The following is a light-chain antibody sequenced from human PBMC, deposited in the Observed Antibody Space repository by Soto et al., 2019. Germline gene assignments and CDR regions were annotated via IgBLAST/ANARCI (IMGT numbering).Light chain of an antibody. Sequence: VMTQSPANLSVSPGEGVTLSCRASQAVATNLAWYQLKPGQAPRLLIYDSSTWATGIPATFSGSGSGTQFSLTIRSLQSEDSAVYFCKQYYRWGRSFGGGTKV. V-gene: IGKV3D-15*01. CDR1: QAVATN. CDR3: KQYYRWGRS. J-gene: IGKJ4*01. CDR2: DSS.